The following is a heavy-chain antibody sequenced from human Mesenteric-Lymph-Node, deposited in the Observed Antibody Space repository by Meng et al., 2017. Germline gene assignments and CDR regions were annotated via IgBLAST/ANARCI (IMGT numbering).Heavy chain of an antibody. J-gene: IGHJ4*02. V-gene: IGHV4-4*02. D-gene: IGHD1-1*01. CDR3: GRDQGRQLINH. Sequence: QVRRQAAGPGRVRASGTLSLTCTVSGDSISSDIWWSWVRQPPGKGLEWIGEVYHRGDTNYNPSLKSRVVISVDRSKNQFSLNLSSVTAADTAVYYCGRDQGRQLINHWGQGTLVTVSS. CDR2: VYHRGDT. CDR1: GDSISSDIW.